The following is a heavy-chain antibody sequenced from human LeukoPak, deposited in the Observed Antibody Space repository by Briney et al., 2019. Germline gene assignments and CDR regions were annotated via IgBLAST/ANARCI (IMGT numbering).Heavy chain of an antibody. CDR3: ARVQSDVVISFYYFDY. Sequence: SETLSLTCTVSGYSISSGYYWGWIRQPPGKGLEWIGSIYHSGSTYYNPSLKSRVTISVDTSKNQFSLKLSSVTAADTAVYYCARVQSDVVISFYYFDYWGQGTLVTVSS. CDR1: GYSISSGYY. V-gene: IGHV4-38-2*02. D-gene: IGHD3-22*01. CDR2: IYHSGST. J-gene: IGHJ4*02.